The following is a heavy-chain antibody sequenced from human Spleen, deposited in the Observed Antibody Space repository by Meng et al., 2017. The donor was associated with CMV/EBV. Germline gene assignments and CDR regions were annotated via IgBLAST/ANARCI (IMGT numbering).Heavy chain of an antibody. J-gene: IGHJ6*02. V-gene: IGHV1-2*02. CDR2: INQNSGAT. CDR3: ARAYCSSNICPDYISYYYSMDV. CDR1: GYTFSGYY. D-gene: IGHD2-2*01. Sequence: ASVKVSCKASGYTFSGYYIHWVRQAPGQGLEWMGWINQNSGATNYAQRFQGRVTMTWDTSTSTAHMELSRLNSDDTAVYYCARAYCSSNICPDYISYYYSMDVWGQGTTVIVSS.